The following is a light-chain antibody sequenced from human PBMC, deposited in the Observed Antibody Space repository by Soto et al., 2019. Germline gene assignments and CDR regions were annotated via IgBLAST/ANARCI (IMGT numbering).Light chain of an antibody. V-gene: IGKV1-16*01. J-gene: IGKJ4*01. CDR3: QQYNVYPFT. Sequence: DIQMTQSPSSLSASLGDRVTITCRASQGVSTFLAWFQQKPGKPPKSLIYFASSLQSGVPSRFSGSGSGTDFTLTINSLQPEDSATYYCQQYNVYPFTFGGGTNVEIK. CDR1: QGVSTF. CDR2: FAS.